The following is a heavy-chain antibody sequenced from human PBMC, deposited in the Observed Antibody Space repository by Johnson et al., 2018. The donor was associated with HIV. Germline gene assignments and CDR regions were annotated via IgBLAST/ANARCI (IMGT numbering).Heavy chain of an antibody. Sequence: VQLVESGGGVVQPGGSLRLSCAASGFTVSSNYMSWVRQAPGKGLVWVSAISGSGGSTYYADSVKGRFTISRDNSKNTLYLQMNSLRAEDTAVYYCASLIAAAGDDAFDIWGQGTMVTVSS. CDR1: GFTVSSNY. V-gene: IGHV3-66*02. D-gene: IGHD6-13*01. CDR3: ASLIAAAGDDAFDI. J-gene: IGHJ3*02. CDR2: SGSGGST.